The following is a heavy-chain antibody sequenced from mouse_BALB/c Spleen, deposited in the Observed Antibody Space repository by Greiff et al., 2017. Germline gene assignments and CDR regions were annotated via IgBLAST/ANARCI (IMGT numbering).Heavy chain of an antibody. CDR2: ISSGSSTI. D-gene: IGHD2-14*01. V-gene: IGHV5-17*02. Sequence: EVKLMESGGGLVQPGGSRKLSCAASGFTFSSFGMHWVRQAPEKGLEWVAYISSGSSTIYYADTVKGRFTISRDNPKNTLFLQMTSLRSEDTAMYYCARWGYGYDGAMDYWGQGNSVTVSS. J-gene: IGHJ4*01. CDR1: GFTFSSFG. CDR3: ARWGYGYDGAMDY.